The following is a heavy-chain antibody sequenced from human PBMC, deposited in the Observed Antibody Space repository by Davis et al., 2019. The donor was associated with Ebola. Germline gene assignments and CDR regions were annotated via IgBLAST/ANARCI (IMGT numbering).Heavy chain of an antibody. CDR1: GFTFNNFA. Sequence: GESLKISCVGSGFTFNNFAMAWVRQAPGKGLEWVSTVGGGGGRTDYGEPVKGRFTVSRDNSRNTVYLQMTSLRAEDTAVYYCARGLRSPPTPFHFMDVWGGGTTVIVSS. CDR3: ARGLRSPPTPFHFMDV. D-gene: IGHD2-15*01. J-gene: IGHJ6*04. V-gene: IGHV3-23*01. CDR2: VGGGGGRT.